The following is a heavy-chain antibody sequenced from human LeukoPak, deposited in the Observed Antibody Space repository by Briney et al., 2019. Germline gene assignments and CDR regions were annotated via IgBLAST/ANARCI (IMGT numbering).Heavy chain of an antibody. CDR3: ARVDYGDYGLDPDAFDI. D-gene: IGHD4-17*01. Sequence: AGGSLRLSCAASGFTFSNYAMRWVRQAPGQGLEWLAALSYDGSNKYYADSVKGRFTISRDNSKNTLYLQMNSLRAEDTAVYYCARVDYGDYGLDPDAFDIWGQGTMVTVSS. CDR1: GFTFSNYA. CDR2: LSYDGSNK. J-gene: IGHJ3*02. V-gene: IGHV3-30*14.